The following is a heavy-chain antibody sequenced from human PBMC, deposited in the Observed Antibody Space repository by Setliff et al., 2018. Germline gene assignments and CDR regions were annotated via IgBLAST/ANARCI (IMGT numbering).Heavy chain of an antibody. CDR2: ISAYNGKT. V-gene: IGHV1-18*01. CDR1: GGTFRRYA. Sequence: ASVKVSCKASGGTFRRYAISWVRQAPGLGLEWMGWISAYNGKTYIKEKFQGRLSMTTDTSTNTGYMELRNLTPDDTTVYFCERLVRYCTQRACQRTQDADLWGQGTRVTVSS. J-gene: IGHJ5*02. D-gene: IGHD2-8*01. CDR3: ERLVRYCTQRACQRTQDADL.